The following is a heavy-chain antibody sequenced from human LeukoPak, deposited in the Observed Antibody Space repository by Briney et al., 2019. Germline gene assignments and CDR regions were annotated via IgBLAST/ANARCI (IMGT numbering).Heavy chain of an antibody. CDR1: GFTFSSYE. D-gene: IGHD4-17*01. Sequence: PGGSLRLSCAASGFTFSSYEMNWGRQAPGKGLEWVSYISSSGSTIYYADSVKGRFTISRDNAKNSLYLQMNSLRAENTAVYYCARETTVTDYWGQGTLVTVSS. J-gene: IGHJ4*02. CDR3: ARETTVTDY. CDR2: ISSSGSTI. V-gene: IGHV3-48*03.